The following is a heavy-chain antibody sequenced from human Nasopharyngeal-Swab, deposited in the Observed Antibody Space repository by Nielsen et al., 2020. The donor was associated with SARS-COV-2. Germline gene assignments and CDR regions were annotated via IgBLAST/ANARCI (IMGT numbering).Heavy chain of an antibody. CDR3: ARGGWLQIITYFDL. D-gene: IGHD5-24*01. CDR1: GFTFSNYG. V-gene: IGHV3-33*01. J-gene: IGHJ2*01. CDR2: IWYDGSNK. Sequence: GESLKISCAAPGFTFSNYGMHWVRQAPGKGLEWVALIWYDGSNKYYEDSVKGRFTISRDNSKSTLYLQMNSLRAEDTAVYYCARGGWLQIITYFDLWGRGTLFTVSS.